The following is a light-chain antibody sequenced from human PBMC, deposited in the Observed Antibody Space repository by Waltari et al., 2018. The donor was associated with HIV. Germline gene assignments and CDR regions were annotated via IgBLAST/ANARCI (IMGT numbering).Light chain of an antibody. CDR3: HQRSSWLWT. J-gene: IGKJ1*01. CDR2: DAS. V-gene: IGKV3-11*01. Sequence: EIVLTQFPATLSLSPGERATLSCRASQRIGRDLAWYQQRPGQAPRLVIYDASRRATGIPARFSGSGSGTDFTLIISGLEHEDFAVDYCHQRSSWLWTFGQGTKVDVK. CDR1: QRIGRD.